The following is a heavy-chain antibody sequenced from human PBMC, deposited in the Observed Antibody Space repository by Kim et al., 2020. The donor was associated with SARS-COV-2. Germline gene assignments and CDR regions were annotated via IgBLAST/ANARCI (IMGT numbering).Heavy chain of an antibody. CDR2: INPSNGKT. CDR3: ARGGPYHDSSGYRVYYFDY. D-gene: IGHD3-22*01. CDR1: AYTFTNYG. Sequence: VKVSCKASAYTFTNYGITWVRQAPGQGLEWMGFINPSNGKTNYAQNFQGRVTMTTDTSTRIAYMELGSLRSDDTAVYYCARGGPYHDSSGYRVYYFDYWGQGSLVTVSS. V-gene: IGHV1-18*01. J-gene: IGHJ4*02.